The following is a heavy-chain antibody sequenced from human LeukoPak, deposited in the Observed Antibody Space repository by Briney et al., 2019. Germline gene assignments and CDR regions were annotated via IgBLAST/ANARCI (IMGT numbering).Heavy chain of an antibody. D-gene: IGHD3-3*01. Sequence: PGGSLRLSCVASGFTFSSYWMHWVRQDPRKGLVWVSRISGDGRNINYADSVRGRFTISRDNAKNTLYLQMNTLRVEDTAVYYCAREGDDFWSGYRPTWAFDIWGQGTMVTVSS. V-gene: IGHV3-74*01. J-gene: IGHJ3*02. CDR3: AREGDDFWSGYRPTWAFDI. CDR2: ISGDGRNI. CDR1: GFTFSSYW.